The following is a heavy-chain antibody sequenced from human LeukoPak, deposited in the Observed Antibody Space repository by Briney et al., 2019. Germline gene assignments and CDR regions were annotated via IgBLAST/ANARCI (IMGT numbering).Heavy chain of an antibody. Sequence: GASVKVSCKASGYTFTGYYMHCVRQAPGQGLEWMGRSNPNSGGTNYAQKFQGRVTMTRDTSISTAYMELSRLRSDDTAVYYCARGDVPLRYFDWFHPRGAFDIWGQGTMVTVSS. CDR3: ARGDVPLRYFDWFHPRGAFDI. J-gene: IGHJ3*02. V-gene: IGHV1-2*06. D-gene: IGHD3-9*01. CDR1: GYTFTGYY. CDR2: SNPNSGGT.